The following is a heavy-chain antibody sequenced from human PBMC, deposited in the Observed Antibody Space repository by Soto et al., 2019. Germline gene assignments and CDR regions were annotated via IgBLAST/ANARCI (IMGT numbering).Heavy chain of an antibody. Sequence: PGESLKISCKASGYNFSNYWIAWVRQMPGKGLEWMGRIDPSDSYTNYSPSFQGHVTISADKSISTAYLQWSSLKASDTAMYYCARQGRCSSTSCYSLDYYYFGMDVWGQGTTVTVSS. D-gene: IGHD2-2*01. CDR3: ARQGRCSSTSCYSLDYYYFGMDV. CDR1: GYNFSNYW. CDR2: IDPSDSYT. V-gene: IGHV5-10-1*01. J-gene: IGHJ6*02.